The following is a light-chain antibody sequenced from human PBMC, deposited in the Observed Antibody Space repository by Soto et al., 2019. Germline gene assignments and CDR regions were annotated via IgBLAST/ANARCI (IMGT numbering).Light chain of an antibody. Sequence: QPVLTQPPSASGTPVQRVTISCSGSSSNIGSNYVNWYQQLPGTAPKLLIHTNNQRPSGVPDRFSGSKSGASASLAISGLQSEDEADYYCAAWDGSLMWVFGTGTKSPS. J-gene: IGLJ1*01. V-gene: IGLV1-44*01. CDR3: AAWDGSLMWV. CDR2: TNN. CDR1: SSNIGSNY.